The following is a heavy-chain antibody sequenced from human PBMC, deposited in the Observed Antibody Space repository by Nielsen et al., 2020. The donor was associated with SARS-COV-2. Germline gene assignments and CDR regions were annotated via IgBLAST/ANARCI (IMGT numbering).Heavy chain of an antibody. D-gene: IGHD5-24*01. J-gene: IGHJ4*02. CDR3: ARAAGWGWLQAIPPEFDY. CDR1: NGSISDTSHY. CDR2: LYYTGNT. Sequence: SETLSLTCTVSNGSISDTSHYWGWIRQPPGQGLEWIGSLYYTGNTYYNPSLEGRLTISVDTSKDQFSLKLSSVTAADTAVYYCARAAGWGWLQAIPPEFDYWGQGTLVTVSS. V-gene: IGHV4-39*01.